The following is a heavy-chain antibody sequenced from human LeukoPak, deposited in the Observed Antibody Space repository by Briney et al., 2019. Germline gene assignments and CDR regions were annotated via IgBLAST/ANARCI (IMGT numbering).Heavy chain of an antibody. V-gene: IGHV4-4*07. J-gene: IGHJ5*02. CDR1: GGSISSYY. CDR2: IYTSGST. D-gene: IGHD1-26*01. Sequence: SETLSLTCTVSGGSISSYYWSWIRQPAGKGLEWIGRIYTSGSTNYNPSLKSRVTMSVDTSKNQFSLKLSSVTAADTAVYYCARGENSGSSHWFDPWGQGTLVTVSS. CDR3: ARGENSGSSHWFDP.